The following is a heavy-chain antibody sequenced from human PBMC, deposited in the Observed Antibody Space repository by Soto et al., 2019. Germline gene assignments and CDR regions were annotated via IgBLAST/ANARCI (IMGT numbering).Heavy chain of an antibody. D-gene: IGHD2-21*01. Sequence: EVQLVQSGAEVKKPGESLQISCKASGYTITNYWIGWVRQVPGEGLEWMGFIFPSDSVTRYSPSFQGQVTISVDKSVDTTYLQWGSLKASDTAMYYCVRGRDRNSAGFWGLGTMVTVSS. CDR3: VRGRDRNSAGF. V-gene: IGHV5-51*03. J-gene: IGHJ4*02. CDR1: GYTITNYW. CDR2: IFPSDSVT.